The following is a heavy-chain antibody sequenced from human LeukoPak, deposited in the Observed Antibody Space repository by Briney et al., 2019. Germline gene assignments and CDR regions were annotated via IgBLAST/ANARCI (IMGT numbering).Heavy chain of an antibody. CDR2: INHSGST. Sequence: PSETLSLTXAVYGGSFSGYYWSWIRQPPGKGLEWIGEINHSGSTNYSPSLKSRVTISVDTSKNQFSLRLNSVTAADTAVYYCARGRGYNSFDYWGQGTLVTVSS. V-gene: IGHV4-34*01. J-gene: IGHJ4*02. D-gene: IGHD5-24*01. CDR1: GGSFSGYY. CDR3: ARGRGYNSFDY.